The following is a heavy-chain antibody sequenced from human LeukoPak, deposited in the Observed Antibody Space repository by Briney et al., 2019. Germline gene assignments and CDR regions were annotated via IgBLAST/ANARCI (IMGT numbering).Heavy chain of an antibody. CDR2: ISGSGGST. V-gene: IGHV3-23*01. CDR3: AKDPAQQSSIHDY. Sequence: PGGSLRLSCAASGFTFSSYGMHWVRQAPGKGLEWVSAISGSGGSTYYADSVKGRFTISRDNSKNTLYLQMNSLRAEDTAVYYCAKDPAQQSSIHDYWGQGTLVTVSS. J-gene: IGHJ4*02. D-gene: IGHD6-13*01. CDR1: GFTFSSYG.